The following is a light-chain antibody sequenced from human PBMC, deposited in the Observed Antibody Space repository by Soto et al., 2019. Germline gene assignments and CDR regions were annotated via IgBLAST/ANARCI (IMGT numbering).Light chain of an antibody. J-gene: IGLJ1*01. CDR2: DGS. V-gene: IGLV2-14*02. CDR1: SSDVGSYNL. CDR3: SSYTSSSTYV. Sequence: QSVLTQPASMSGSPGQSITISCTGTSSDVGSYNLVSWYQQFPDKAPKLIIYDGSERPSGVSDRFSGSKSGNTASLTISGLRAEEEAEYYCSSYTSSSTYVFGTGTKVTVL.